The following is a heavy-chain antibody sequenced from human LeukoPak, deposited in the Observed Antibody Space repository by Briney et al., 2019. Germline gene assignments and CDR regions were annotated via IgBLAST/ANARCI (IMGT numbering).Heavy chain of an antibody. D-gene: IGHD2-2*01. CDR1: GYTFTSYG. Sequence: GASVKLSCKASGYTFTSYGISWARQAPGQGLEWMGWISAYNGNTNYAQKLQGRVTMTTDTSTSTAYMELRSLRSDDTAVYYCARVVPAAVFDYWGQGTLVTVSS. J-gene: IGHJ4*02. V-gene: IGHV1-18*04. CDR2: ISAYNGNT. CDR3: ARVVPAAVFDY.